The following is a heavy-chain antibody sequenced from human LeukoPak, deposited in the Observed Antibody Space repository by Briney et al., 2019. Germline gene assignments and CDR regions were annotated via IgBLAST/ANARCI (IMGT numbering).Heavy chain of an antibody. D-gene: IGHD3-22*01. CDR1: GFTFSSYS. V-gene: IGHV3-21*01. CDR2: ISSSSSYI. J-gene: IGHJ4*02. CDR3: ARGPSLYYYDSSGYPYYFDY. Sequence: SGGSLRLSCAASGFTFSSYSVNWVRQAPGKGLEWVSSISSSSSYIYYADSVKGRLTISRDNAKNSLYLQMNSLRAEDTAVYYCARGPSLYYYDSSGYPYYFDYWGQGTLVTVSS.